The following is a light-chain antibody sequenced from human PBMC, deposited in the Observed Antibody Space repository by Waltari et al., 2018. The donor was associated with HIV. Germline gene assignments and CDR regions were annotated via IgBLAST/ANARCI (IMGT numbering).Light chain of an antibody. CDR3: SSYAGNNLL. CDR1: SSDVGAYNY. V-gene: IGLV2-8*01. Sequence: QSALTQPPSASGSPGQSVTISCTGSSSDVGAYNYVSWYQHQPGKAHKLMIAEVSHRPAGVPDRCSASKSANTASLTGSGLQAEDEADYYCSSYAGNNLLFGGGTKMTVL. J-gene: IGLJ2*01. CDR2: EVS.